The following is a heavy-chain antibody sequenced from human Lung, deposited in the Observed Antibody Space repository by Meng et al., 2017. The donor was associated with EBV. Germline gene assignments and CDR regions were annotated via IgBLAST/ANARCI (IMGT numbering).Heavy chain of an antibody. CDR1: GRSFISSY. CDR3: ARATVVVPSGIYWFDP. V-gene: IGHV4-34*01. Sequence: RLPQWGGVPLTPSEPLPHTCGVSGRSFISSYWSWIRQHPGKGLEWIGQINYSGITNYNPSLKSRVTISVDTSKNQFSLKLSSVTAADTAVYFCARATVVVPSGIYWFDPWGQGTLVTVSS. CDR2: INYSGIT. D-gene: IGHD6-13*01. J-gene: IGHJ5*02.